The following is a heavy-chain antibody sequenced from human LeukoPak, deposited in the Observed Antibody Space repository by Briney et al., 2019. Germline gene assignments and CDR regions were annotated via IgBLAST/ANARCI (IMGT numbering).Heavy chain of an antibody. CDR1: GGSISSYY. V-gene: IGHV4-59*01. J-gene: IGHJ4*02. CDR2: IYYSGST. Sequence: SETLSPTCTVSGGSISSYYWSWLRQPPGKGLEWIGYIYYSGSTNYNPSLKSRVTISVDTSKNQFSLKLSSVTAADTAVYYCAREDSYGYDYWGQGTLVTVSS. D-gene: IGHD5-18*01. CDR3: AREDSYGYDY.